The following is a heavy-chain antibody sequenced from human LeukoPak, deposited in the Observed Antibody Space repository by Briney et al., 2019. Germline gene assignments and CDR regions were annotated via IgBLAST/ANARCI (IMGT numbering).Heavy chain of an antibody. D-gene: IGHD6-13*01. CDR2: ISSSSSYI. Sequence: GGSLRLSCAASGFTFSSYSMNWVRQAPGKGLEWVSSISSSSSYIYYADSVKGRFTISRDNAKNSLYLQMNSLRAEDTAVYYCAREGLTATGRGWFDPWGQGTLVTVSS. V-gene: IGHV3-21*01. CDR3: AREGLTATGRGWFDP. J-gene: IGHJ5*02. CDR1: GFTFSSYS.